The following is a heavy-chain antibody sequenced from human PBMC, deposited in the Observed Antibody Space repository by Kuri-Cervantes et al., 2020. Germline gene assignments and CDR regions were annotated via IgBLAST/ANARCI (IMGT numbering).Heavy chain of an antibody. CDR1: GGTFSSYA. Sequence: SVKVSCKASGGTFSSYAISWVRQAPGQGLEWMGGIIPIFGTANYAQKFQGRVTITADESTSTAYMELSSLRSEDTAVYYCATVEHCSSTSCYTFDPWGQGILVTVSS. V-gene: IGHV1-69*13. CDR3: ATVEHCSSTSCYTFDP. J-gene: IGHJ5*02. D-gene: IGHD2-2*02. CDR2: IIPIFGTA.